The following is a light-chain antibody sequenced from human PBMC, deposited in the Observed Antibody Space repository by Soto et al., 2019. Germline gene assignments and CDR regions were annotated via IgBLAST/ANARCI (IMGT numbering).Light chain of an antibody. CDR1: SSNIGAGYD. CDR2: GNS. V-gene: IGLV1-40*01. Sequence: QSVLTQPPSVSGAPGQRVTISCLGSSSNIGAGYDVHWYQQLPGTAPKLLIYGNSNRPSGVPDRFSGSKSGTSASLAITGLQAEDEADYYCQSYDSGLSGYVFGTGTKLTVL. J-gene: IGLJ1*01. CDR3: QSYDSGLSGYV.